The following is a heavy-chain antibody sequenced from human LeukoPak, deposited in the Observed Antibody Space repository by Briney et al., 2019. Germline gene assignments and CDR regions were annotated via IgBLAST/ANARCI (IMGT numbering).Heavy chain of an antibody. D-gene: IGHD2-2*02. CDR3: AKWGYCSSTSCYTLPLYYYYGMDV. CDR2: ISGSGGST. V-gene: IGHV3-23*01. Sequence: PGGSLRLSCAASGFTFNNDPMNWVRQAPVKGLEWVSAISGSGGSTYYADSVKGRFTISRDNSKNTLYLQMNSLRAEDTAVYYCAKWGYCSSTSCYTLPLYYYYGMDVWGQGTTVTVSS. CDR1: GFTFNNDP. J-gene: IGHJ6*02.